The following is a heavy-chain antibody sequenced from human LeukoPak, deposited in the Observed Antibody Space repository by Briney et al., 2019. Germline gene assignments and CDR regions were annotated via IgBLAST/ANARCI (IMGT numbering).Heavy chain of an antibody. CDR2: ISHSGSI. Sequence: SETLSLTCAAYGGSFSGYYWSWIRQPPGKGLEWIGDISHSGSINYNPSLKSRVTMSVDTSKKHFSLKLSSVTAADTAVYYCARRYPSVRGANLRPQEVRKYYFDYWGQGNLVTVSS. CDR1: GGSFSGYY. J-gene: IGHJ4*02. CDR3: ARRYPSVRGANLRPQEVRKYYFDY. D-gene: IGHD3-10*01. V-gene: IGHV4-34*01.